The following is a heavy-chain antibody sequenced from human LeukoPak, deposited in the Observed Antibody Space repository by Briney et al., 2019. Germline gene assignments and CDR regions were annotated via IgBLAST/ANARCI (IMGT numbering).Heavy chain of an antibody. Sequence: SETLSLTCAVYGVSFSGYYWIWIRQPPGKGLEWIGEINHSGSTNYNPSLKSRVTISVDTSKNQFSLKLSSVTAADTAVYYCARIGLSATVTAYYMDVWGKGTTVTVSS. CDR1: GVSFSGYY. J-gene: IGHJ6*03. CDR2: INHSGST. V-gene: IGHV4-34*01. D-gene: IGHD4-17*01. CDR3: ARIGLSATVTAYYMDV.